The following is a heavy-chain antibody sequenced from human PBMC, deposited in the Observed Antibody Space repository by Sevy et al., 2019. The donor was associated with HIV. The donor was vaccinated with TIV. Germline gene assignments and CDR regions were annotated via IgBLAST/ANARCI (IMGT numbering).Heavy chain of an antibody. J-gene: IGHJ4*02. CDR3: AVTKDYYDSSGYPFDY. CDR1: GYTLTQLS. V-gene: IGHV1-24*01. CDR2: FDPEDGKT. D-gene: IGHD3-22*01. Sequence: ASVKVSCKVSGYTLTQLSMHWVRQAPGKALESIGTFDPEDGKTIYAQKFQGRVTMTEDKSTDTAYMQLTSLRSEDTAVFYCAVTKDYYDSSGYPFDYWGLGTLVTVSS.